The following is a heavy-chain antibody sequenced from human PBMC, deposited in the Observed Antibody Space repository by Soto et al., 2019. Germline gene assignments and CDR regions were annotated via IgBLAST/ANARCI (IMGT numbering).Heavy chain of an antibody. J-gene: IGHJ5*02. V-gene: IGHV4-31*03. D-gene: IGHD6-6*01. CDR3: AGGSSKSWFDP. CDR1: GGSISSGGYY. Sequence: QVQLQESGPGLVKASQTLSLTCTVSGGSISSGGYYWSWIRQHPGKGLEWIGYIYYNGNTYYNPSLKSRITISLDTSTNKFSLKLTSVTAADTAVYYCAGGSSKSWFDPWGQGTLVTVSS. CDR2: IYYNGNT.